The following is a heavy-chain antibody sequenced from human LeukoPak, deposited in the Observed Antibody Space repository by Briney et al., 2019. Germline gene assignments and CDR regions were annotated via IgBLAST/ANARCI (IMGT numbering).Heavy chain of an antibody. D-gene: IGHD4-17*01. V-gene: IGHV4-59*08. CDR3: ARTTTVTMTYYYGIDV. CDR2: IYYTGST. J-gene: IGHJ6*02. Sequence: SETLSLTCTVSGGSISSYYWSWIRQPPGKGLEWLGYIYYTGSTNYNPSLKSRVTISVDTSKNQFSLRLSSVTAADTAVYYCARTTTVTMTYYYGIDVWGQGTTVTVSS. CDR1: GGSISSYY.